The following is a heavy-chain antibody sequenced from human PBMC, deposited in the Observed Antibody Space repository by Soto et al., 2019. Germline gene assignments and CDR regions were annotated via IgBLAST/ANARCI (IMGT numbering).Heavy chain of an antibody. CDR3: ARLPVLRFLEWLDWFDP. CDR2: IYYSGST. V-gene: IGHV4-61*01. J-gene: IGHJ5*02. CDR1: GGSVSSGSYY. D-gene: IGHD3-3*01. Sequence: SETLSLTCTVSGGSVSSGSYYWSWIRQPPGKGLEWIGYIYYSGSTNYNPSLKSRVTISVDTSKNQFSLKLSSVTAADTAVYYCARLPVLRFLEWLDWFDPWGQGTLVTVSS.